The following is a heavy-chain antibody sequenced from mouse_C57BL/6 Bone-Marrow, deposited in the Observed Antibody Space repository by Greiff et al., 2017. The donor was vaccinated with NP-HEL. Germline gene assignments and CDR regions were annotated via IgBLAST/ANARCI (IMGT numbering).Heavy chain of an antibody. D-gene: IGHD5-2*01. CDR2: IYPRSGNT. CDR1: GYTFTSYG. Sequence: VQLQQSGAELVRPGASVKLSCKASGYTFTSYGISWVKQRTGQGLEWIGEIYPRSGNTYYNQKFKGKATLTADKSSSTAYMELRSLTSEDSADYFCARTEYLYAMDYWGQGTSVTVSS. J-gene: IGHJ4*01. CDR3: ARTEYLYAMDY. V-gene: IGHV1-81*01.